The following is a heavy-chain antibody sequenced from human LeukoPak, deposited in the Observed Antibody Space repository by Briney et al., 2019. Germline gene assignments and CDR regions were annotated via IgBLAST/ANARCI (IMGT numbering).Heavy chain of an antibody. Sequence: GGSLRLSCAASGFTFSSDYMSWVRQAPGKGLEWVSVIYTGGSTYYADFVKGRFTISRDNSKNTLYLQMNSLRVEDTAVYYCAKRANSSSWYDNWFDPWGQGTRVTVSS. D-gene: IGHD6-13*01. CDR3: AKRANSSSWYDNWFDP. CDR1: GFTFSSDY. CDR2: IYTGGST. V-gene: IGHV3-53*01. J-gene: IGHJ5*02.